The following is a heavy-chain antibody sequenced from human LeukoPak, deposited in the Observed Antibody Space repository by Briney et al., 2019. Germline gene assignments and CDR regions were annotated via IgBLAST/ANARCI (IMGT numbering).Heavy chain of an antibody. J-gene: IGHJ3*02. CDR2: IIGGGGGT. CDR1: GFTFSSYA. CDR3: AKIDSSAYYFDAFDI. Sequence: GGSLRLSCAASGFTFSSYAMSWVRQAPGKGLEWVSGIIGGGGGTYYADSVKGRFTISRDNSKKTLYLQMNSLRAEDTAVYCCAKIDSSAYYFDAFDIWGQGTMVTVSS. V-gene: IGHV3-23*01. D-gene: IGHD3-22*01.